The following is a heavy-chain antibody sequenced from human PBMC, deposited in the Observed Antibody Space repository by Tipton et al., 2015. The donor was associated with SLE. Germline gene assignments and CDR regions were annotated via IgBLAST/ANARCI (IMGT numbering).Heavy chain of an antibody. V-gene: IGHV3-53*05. Sequence: SLRLSCAASGFTFSSYEMNWVRQAPGKGLEWVSIIYSGGSTSYADSVKGRFTISRDNSKNTLNLQMNSLRSEDTAVYFCARGGYGDFEYFQHWGQGTLVTVSS. J-gene: IGHJ1*01. D-gene: IGHD4-17*01. CDR1: GFTFSSYE. CDR2: IYSGGST. CDR3: ARGGYGDFEYFQH.